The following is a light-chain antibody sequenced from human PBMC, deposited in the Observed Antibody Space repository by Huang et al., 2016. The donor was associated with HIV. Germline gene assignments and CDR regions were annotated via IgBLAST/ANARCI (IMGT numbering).Light chain of an antibody. J-gene: IGKJ4*01. CDR3: QQRSSWPRVT. V-gene: IGKV3-11*01. CDR1: QRVSRF. Sequence: EIVLTQSPATLSLSPGERATLSCRASQRVSRFLAWYQQKAGQAPRLLIYDASNGAIEIPARFSGSGSGTEFTLTISSLEPEDFAVYYCQQRSSWPRVTFGGGTKVELK. CDR2: DAS.